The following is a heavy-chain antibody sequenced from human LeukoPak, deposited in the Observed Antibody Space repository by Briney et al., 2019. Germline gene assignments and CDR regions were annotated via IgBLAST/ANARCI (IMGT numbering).Heavy chain of an antibody. Sequence: QPGGSLRLSCAASGFTFSSYAMSWVRQAPGKGLEWVSTIGGNGGSTYYADSVKGRFTISRDNSKNTLYLRMNSLRADDTAVYYCAKEGPGGGGYLDDWGQGTLVTVSS. V-gene: IGHV3-23*01. D-gene: IGHD3-16*01. CDR2: IGGNGGST. J-gene: IGHJ4*02. CDR3: AKEGPGGGGYLDD. CDR1: GFTFSSYA.